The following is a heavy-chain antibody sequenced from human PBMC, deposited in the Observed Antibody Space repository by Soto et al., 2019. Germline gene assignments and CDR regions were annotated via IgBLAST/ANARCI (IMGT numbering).Heavy chain of an antibody. CDR3: ARGRYGDY. J-gene: IGHJ4*02. D-gene: IGHD1-1*01. Sequence: QVHLVQSGAAVKKPGASVKVSCKGSGYDFTTYVLTWVRQAPGQGLEWLAWISAHNGNTDYAQKLQGRVSVTRDTSTSTAYMELRSLRSDDTAVYYCARGRYGDYWGQGALVTFSS. CDR1: GYDFTTYV. CDR2: ISAHNGNT. V-gene: IGHV1-18*01.